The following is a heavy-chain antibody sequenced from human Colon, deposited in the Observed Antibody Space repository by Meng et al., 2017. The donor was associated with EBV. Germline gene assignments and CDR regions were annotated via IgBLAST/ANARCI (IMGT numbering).Heavy chain of an antibody. V-gene: IGHV4-39*07. CDR1: GDSVSDNNHF. CDR2: INSNWNT. CDR3: VRVRGDFDY. D-gene: IGHD3-16*01. Sequence: QLQLQGPGPGLVKPSEPLSLTCIGSGDSVSDNNHFWGWVRQAPGKGLEWVGSINSNWNTYSNPSLTSRVTMSLDTSKNQFSLKLSSVTAADTAVYYCVRVRGDFDYWGQGTLVTVSS. J-gene: IGHJ4*02.